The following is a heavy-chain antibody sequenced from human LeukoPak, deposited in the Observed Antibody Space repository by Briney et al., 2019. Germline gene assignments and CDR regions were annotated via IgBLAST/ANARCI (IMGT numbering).Heavy chain of an antibody. CDR3: ARDHLEMATSHFDY. V-gene: IGHV3-30-3*01. CDR1: GFLFSSYA. CDR2: ISYDGSNK. Sequence: QSWGSLRLSCAASGFLFSSYAMHWVRQAPGKGLEGVAVISYDGSNKYYADSVEGRFTISRDNSKNTLYLQMNSLRAEDTAVYYCARDHLEMATSHFDYRGQGTLVTVSS. J-gene: IGHJ4*02. D-gene: IGHD5-24*01.